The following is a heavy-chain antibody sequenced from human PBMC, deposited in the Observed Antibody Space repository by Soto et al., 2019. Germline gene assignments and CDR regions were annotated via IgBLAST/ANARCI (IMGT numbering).Heavy chain of an antibody. J-gene: IGHJ4*02. CDR3: AREDEAPDRSGHYCFAH. CDR2: GNRLGRT. D-gene: IGHD3-22*01. CDR1: GESFSDSY. Sequence: SETLSLTCVVSGESFSDSYWSRFRQPPGKGLERIGKGNRLGRTNYRLSLKSRVDMTVDMSRNQVSLELTSLTAADSAVYYCAREDEAPDRSGHYCFAHWGQGLLVTVSS. V-gene: IGHV4-34*01.